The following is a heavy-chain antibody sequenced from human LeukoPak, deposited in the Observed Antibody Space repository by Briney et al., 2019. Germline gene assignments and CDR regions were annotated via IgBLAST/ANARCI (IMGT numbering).Heavy chain of an antibody. CDR3: ARLADIVVVPAAISFDY. J-gene: IGHJ4*02. D-gene: IGHD2-2*01. Sequence: GESLKISCKGSGYSFTSYWIGWVRQMPGKGLEWMGITYPGDSDTRYSPSFQGQVTISADKSISTAYLQWSSLKASDTAMYYCARLADIVVVPAAISFDYWGQGTLVTVSS. V-gene: IGHV5-51*01. CDR2: TYPGDSDT. CDR1: GYSFTSYW.